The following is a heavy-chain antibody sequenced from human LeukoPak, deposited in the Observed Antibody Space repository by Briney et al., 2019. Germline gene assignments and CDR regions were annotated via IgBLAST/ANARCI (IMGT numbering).Heavy chain of an antibody. CDR3: ARDTPSAATNWFDP. D-gene: IGHD2-15*01. CDR1: GYTFTTYP. V-gene: IGHV1-46*01. Sequence: ASVKVSCKASGYTFTTYPINWVRQAPGQGLEWMGIINPSGGSTSYAQKFQGRVTMTRDTSTSTVYMELSSLRSEDTAVYYCARDTPSAATNWFDPWGQGTLVTVSS. J-gene: IGHJ5*02. CDR2: INPSGGST.